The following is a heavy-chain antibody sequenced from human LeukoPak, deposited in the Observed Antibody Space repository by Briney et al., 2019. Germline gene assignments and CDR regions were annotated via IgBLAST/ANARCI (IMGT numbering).Heavy chain of an antibody. Sequence: GGSLRLSCAASGFTFSSYAMSWVRQAPGKGLEWVSSISGSGGSTYYADSVRGRFIISRDSSNNRLYLKMNTLRAEDTAVYYCAKDTIYYYGSGSPSYFDNWGQGTLVIVSS. CDR2: ISGSGGST. CDR3: AKDTIYYYGSGSPSYFDN. V-gene: IGHV3-23*01. J-gene: IGHJ4*02. D-gene: IGHD3-10*01. CDR1: GFTFSSYA.